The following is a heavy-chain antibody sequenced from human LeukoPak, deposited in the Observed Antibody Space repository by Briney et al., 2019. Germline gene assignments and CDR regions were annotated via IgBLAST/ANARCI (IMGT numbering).Heavy chain of an antibody. Sequence: PGGSLRLSCAASGFTFSSYWMHWVRQAPGKGLVWVSRIKSDGGSTSYADSVKGRFTISRDNAKNTVYLQMNSLRAEDTAVYYCATSRTFDYWGQGTLVTVSS. J-gene: IGHJ4*02. CDR1: GFTFSSYW. CDR3: ATSRTFDY. CDR2: IKSDGGST. V-gene: IGHV3-74*01.